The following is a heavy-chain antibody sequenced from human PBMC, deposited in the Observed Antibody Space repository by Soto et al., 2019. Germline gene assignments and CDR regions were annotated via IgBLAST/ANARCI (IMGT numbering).Heavy chain of an antibody. Sequence: GESLKISCKGSGYSFTSYWIGWVRQMPGKGLEWMGIIYPGDSDTRYSPSFQGQVTISADKSISTAYLQRSSLKASDTAMYYCARLFRERTWFGELSYFDYWGQGTLVTVSS. D-gene: IGHD3-10*01. CDR3: ARLFRERTWFGELSYFDY. J-gene: IGHJ4*02. V-gene: IGHV5-51*01. CDR1: GYSFTSYW. CDR2: IYPGDSDT.